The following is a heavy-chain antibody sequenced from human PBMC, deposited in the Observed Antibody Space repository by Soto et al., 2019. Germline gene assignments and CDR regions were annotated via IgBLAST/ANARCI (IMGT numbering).Heavy chain of an antibody. CDR1: GFTFSRYA. CDR3: ARVPSSSYHYFDY. CDR2: IYSAGSA. V-gene: IGHV3-66*01. Sequence: GGSLRLSCAASGFTFSRYAMHWVRQAPGKGLEWVSVIYSAGSADFADSVKGRFTISRDNSKNTLYLQMSSLRAEDTAVYYCARVPSSSYHYFDYWGQGTLVTVSS. J-gene: IGHJ4*02. D-gene: IGHD2-2*01.